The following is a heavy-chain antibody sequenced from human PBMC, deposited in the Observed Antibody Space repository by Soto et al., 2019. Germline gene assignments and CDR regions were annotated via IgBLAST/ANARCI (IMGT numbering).Heavy chain of an antibody. CDR2: INAGYGNT. J-gene: IGHJ4*02. CDR3: ARDTGDGTFDF. CDR1: GYSFTTYW. Sequence: GESLKISCQGSGYSFTTYWISWVRQMPGKGLEWMGWINAGYGNTKSSQKFQDRVTISRDTSASTAYMELTSLRSEDTAVYYCARDTGDGTFDFWGQGTLVTVSS. D-gene: IGHD7-27*01. V-gene: IGHV1-3*01.